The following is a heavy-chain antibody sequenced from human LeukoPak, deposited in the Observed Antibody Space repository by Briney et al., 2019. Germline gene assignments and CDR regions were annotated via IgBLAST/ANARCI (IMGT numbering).Heavy chain of an antibody. D-gene: IGHD2-15*01. V-gene: IGHV5-51*01. CDR2: IYPGDSDT. CDR3: ARRGRYCSGGSRYSVIDY. J-gene: IGHJ4*02. CDR1: GYSFTSYW. Sequence: GESLKISCKGSGYSFTSYWIGWVRQMPGKGLEWMGIIYPGDSDTRYSPSFQGQVTISADKSISTAYLQWSSLKASDTAMYYCARRGRYCSGGSRYSVIDYWGQGTLVTVSS.